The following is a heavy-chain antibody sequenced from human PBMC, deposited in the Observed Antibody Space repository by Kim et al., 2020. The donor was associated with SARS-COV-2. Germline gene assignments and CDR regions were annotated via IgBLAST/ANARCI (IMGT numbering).Heavy chain of an antibody. V-gene: IGHV1-24*01. Sequence: ASVKVSCKVSGYTLTELSMHWVRQAPGKGLEWMGGFDPEDGETIYAQKFQGRVTMTEDTSTDTAYMELSSLRSEDTAVYYCATGCGDCGGGFDYYYYGMDVWGQGATVTVSS. CDR3: ATGCGDCGGGFDYYYYGMDV. CDR1: GYTLTELS. D-gene: IGHD2-21*02. CDR2: FDPEDGET. J-gene: IGHJ6*02.